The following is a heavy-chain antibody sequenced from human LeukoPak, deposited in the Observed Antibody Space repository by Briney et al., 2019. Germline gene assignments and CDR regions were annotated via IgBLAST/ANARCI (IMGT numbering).Heavy chain of an antibody. V-gene: IGHV1-18*01. CDR2: INTYNGNT. D-gene: IGHD3-10*01. J-gene: IGHJ4*02. CDR3: VRSLPYYGSGSYFDY. CDR1: GYTFTSYS. Sequence: ASVKVSCKASGYTFTSYSLNWVRQAPGQGLEWMGWINTYNGNTDYAQKLQGRVTMTTDTSTSTVYMELRSLRSDDTAVYYCVRSLPYYGSGSYFDYWGQGTLVAVSS.